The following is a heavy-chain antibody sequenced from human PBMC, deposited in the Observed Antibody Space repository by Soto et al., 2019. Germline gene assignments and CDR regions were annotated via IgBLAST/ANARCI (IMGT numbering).Heavy chain of an antibody. CDR2: IYHSGNT. D-gene: IGHD5-18*01. CDR3: ARHEWLQLWLVTEY. J-gene: IGHJ4*02. V-gene: IGHV4-39*01. CDR1: GDSIGSSTDY. Sequence: ASETLSITCSVSGDSIGSSTDYWGWIRQPPGKGLEWIGTIYHSGNTYYNPTLKSRVAISVDMSKNQFSLRLNSVTAADTAVYYCARHEWLQLWLVTEYWGQGALVTVSS.